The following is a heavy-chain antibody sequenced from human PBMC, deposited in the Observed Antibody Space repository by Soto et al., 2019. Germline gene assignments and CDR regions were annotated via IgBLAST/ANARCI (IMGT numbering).Heavy chain of an antibody. D-gene: IGHD3-22*01. CDR3: ARALGLEWLLPYWFDP. CDR2: IYYSGST. Sequence: PSETLSLTCTVSGGSISSGDYYWSWIRQPPGKGLEWIGYIYYSGSTYYNPSLKSRVTISVDTSKKKFSLKLSSVTAADTAVYYCARALGLEWLLPYWFDPWGQGTLVTVS. V-gene: IGHV4-30-4*01. CDR1: GGSISSGDYY. J-gene: IGHJ5*02.